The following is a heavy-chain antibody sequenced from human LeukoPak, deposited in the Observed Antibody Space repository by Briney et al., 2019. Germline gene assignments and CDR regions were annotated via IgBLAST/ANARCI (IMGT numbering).Heavy chain of an antibody. CDR3: ARVGGGGYNYEAFDI. Sequence: GGSLRLSCAASGFTFSSYSMNWVRQAPGEGLEWVSSISSSSSYIYYADSVKGRFTISRDNAKNSLYLQMNSLRAEDTAVYYCARVGGGGYNYEAFDIWGQGTMVTVSS. CDR1: GFTFSSYS. D-gene: IGHD5-24*01. V-gene: IGHV3-21*01. CDR2: ISSSSSYI. J-gene: IGHJ3*02.